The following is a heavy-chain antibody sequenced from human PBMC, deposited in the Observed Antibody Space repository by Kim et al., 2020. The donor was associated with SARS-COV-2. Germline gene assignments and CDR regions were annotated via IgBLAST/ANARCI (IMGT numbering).Heavy chain of an antibody. CDR2: ISWNSGSI. CDR3: AGTYGDLGPYDY. J-gene: IGHJ4*02. CDR1: GFTFDDYA. V-gene: IGHV3-9*01. Sequence: GGSLRLSCAASGFTFDDYAMHWVRQAPGKGLEWVSGISWNSGSIGYADSVKGRFTISRDNAKNSLYLQMNSLRAEDTALYYCAGTYGDLGPYDYWGQGTLVTVSS. D-gene: IGHD4-17*01.